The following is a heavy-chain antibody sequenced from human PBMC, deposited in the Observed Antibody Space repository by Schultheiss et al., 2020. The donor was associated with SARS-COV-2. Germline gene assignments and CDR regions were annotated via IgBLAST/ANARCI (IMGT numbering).Heavy chain of an antibody. J-gene: IGHJ6*02. CDR2: IYSGGST. CDR3: ARERSASTMIVVVSYYYGMDV. CDR1: GFTFRSYW. Sequence: GESLKISCAASGFTFRSYWMHWVRQAPGKGLEWVSLIYSGGSTYYADSVKGRFTISRDNAKNSLYLQMNSLRAEDTAVYYCARERSASTMIVVVSYYYGMDVWGQGTTVTVSS. V-gene: IGHV3-66*02. D-gene: IGHD3-22*01.